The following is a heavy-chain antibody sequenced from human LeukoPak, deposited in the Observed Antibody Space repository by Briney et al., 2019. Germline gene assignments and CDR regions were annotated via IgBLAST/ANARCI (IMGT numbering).Heavy chain of an antibody. CDR3: AALPYDILTGYFDY. D-gene: IGHD3-9*01. CDR2: ISGSGGST. J-gene: IGHJ4*02. CDR1: GFTFSSYA. V-gene: IGHV3-23*01. Sequence: GPLRLSCAASGFTFSSYAMSWVRQAPGKGLEWVSAISGSGGSTYYADSVKGRFTISRDNSKNTLYLQMNSLRAEDTAVYYCAALPYDILTGYFDYWGQGTLVTVSS.